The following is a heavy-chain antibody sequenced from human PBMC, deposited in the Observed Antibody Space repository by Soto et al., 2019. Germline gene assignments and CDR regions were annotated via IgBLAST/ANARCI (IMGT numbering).Heavy chain of an antibody. CDR3: ARGGGSDWHSTYFDP. J-gene: IGHJ5*02. Sequence: SETLSLTCTVSGGSMSRYYWTWIRQPPGKGLEWIGNIHYTGSTNYNPSLKSRVTILLGTSTSQFSLKVSSVTAADTAVYYCARGGGSDWHSTYFDPWGQGTLVTVSS. CDR1: GGSMSRYY. D-gene: IGHD6-19*01. CDR2: IHYTGST. V-gene: IGHV4-59*01.